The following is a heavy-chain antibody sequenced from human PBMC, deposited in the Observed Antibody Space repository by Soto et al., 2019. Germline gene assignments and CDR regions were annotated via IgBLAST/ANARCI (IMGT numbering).Heavy chain of an antibody. D-gene: IGHD2-21*01. V-gene: IGHV4-30-2*01. CDR2: IYHSGST. Sequence: QLQLQESGSGLVKPSQTLSLTCAVSGGSISSGGYSWSWIRQPPGKGLEWIGYIYHSGSTYYNPSLKSRVTIPVDRSKNPVSLKRSSVTAAESAVYYCAGVRGPYCGGECYPPTPNWFDPWGQGTLVTVSS. J-gene: IGHJ5*02. CDR3: AGVRGPYCGGECYPPTPNWFDP. CDR1: GGSISSGGYS.